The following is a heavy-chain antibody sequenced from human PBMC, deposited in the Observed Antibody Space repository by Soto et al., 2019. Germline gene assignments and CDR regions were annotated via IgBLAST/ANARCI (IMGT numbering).Heavy chain of an antibody. CDR2: IKQDGSEK. CDR3: ARVILTGGSGSYSLYYYYYYMDV. D-gene: IGHD3-10*01. V-gene: IGHV3-7*01. Sequence: PGGSLRLSCAASGFTFSSYWMSWVRQAPGKGLEWVANIKQDGSEKYYVDSVKGRFTISRDNAKNSLYLQMNSLRAEDTAVYYCARVILTGGSGSYSLYYYYYYMDVWGKGTTVTVSS. CDR1: GFTFSSYW. J-gene: IGHJ6*03.